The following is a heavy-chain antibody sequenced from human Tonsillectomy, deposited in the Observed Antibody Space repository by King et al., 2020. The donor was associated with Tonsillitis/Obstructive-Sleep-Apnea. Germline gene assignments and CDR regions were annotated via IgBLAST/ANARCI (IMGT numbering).Heavy chain of an antibody. D-gene: IGHD1-1*01. J-gene: IGHJ6*04. V-gene: IGHV4-34*01. CDR3: ARNYQERPPSV. CDR2: INHTGSP. Sequence: VQLQQWGAGLLKPSETLSLTCAVYGGSFIGYYWSWIRQPPGKGLEWIGEINHTGSPNYNPSLKSRVTISVDTSKNQFSLKVTSVTAADTAVHYCARNYQERPPSVWGKGTTVTVSS. CDR1: GGSFIGYY.